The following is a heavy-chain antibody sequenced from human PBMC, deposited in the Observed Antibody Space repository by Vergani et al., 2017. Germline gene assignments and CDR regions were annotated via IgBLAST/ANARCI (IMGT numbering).Heavy chain of an antibody. J-gene: IGHJ5*02. Sequence: QVQLVQSGAEVKKPGASVKVSCKASGYTFTSYYMHWVRQAPGQGLEWMGIINPSGGSTSYAQKFQGRVTMTRDTSTSTVYMELSSLRSEDTAVYYCAGDWGELCSGGSCYSSWFAPWGQGTLVTVSS. V-gene: IGHV1-46*01. CDR3: AGDWGELCSGGSCYSSWFAP. D-gene: IGHD2-15*01. CDR1: GYTFTSYY. CDR2: INPSGGST.